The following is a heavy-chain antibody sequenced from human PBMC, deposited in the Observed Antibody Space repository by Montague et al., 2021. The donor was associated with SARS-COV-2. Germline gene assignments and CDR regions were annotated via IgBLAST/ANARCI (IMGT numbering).Heavy chain of an antibody. CDR3: ARDRLVDRARRTGAWIGP. Sequence: SETLSLTCAVYRGSFSDYYWTWIRQSPEKGLEWIGEISHSADTNYNPSLNSRVSMSMDTSNNQFSLRLDSVTAADTAVYYCARDRLVDRARRTGAWIGPWGPGNPGHRLL. CDR1: RGSFSDYY. CDR2: ISHSADT. J-gene: IGHJ5*02. D-gene: IGHD3-10*01. V-gene: IGHV4-34*01.